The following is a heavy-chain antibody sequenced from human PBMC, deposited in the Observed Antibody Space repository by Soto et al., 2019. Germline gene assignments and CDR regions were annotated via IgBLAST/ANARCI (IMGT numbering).Heavy chain of an antibody. CDR3: AKGYYDYLPCAVDY. CDR1: GFTFDDYA. D-gene: IGHD5-12*01. Sequence: EVQLVESGGGLVQPGRSLRLSCAASGFTFDDYAMHWVRQAPGKGLEWVSGISWNSGSIGYADSVKGRFTISRDNAKNSLYLQMNSLRAEDTALYYCAKGYYDYLPCAVDYWGQGTLVTVSS. V-gene: IGHV3-9*01. CDR2: ISWNSGSI. J-gene: IGHJ4*02.